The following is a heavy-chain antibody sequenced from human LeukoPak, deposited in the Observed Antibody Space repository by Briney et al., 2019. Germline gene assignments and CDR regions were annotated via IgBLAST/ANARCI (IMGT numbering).Heavy chain of an antibody. Sequence: ASVKVSCKASGYTFTSYYMHWVRHAPGQGLEWMGIINPSGGSTSYAQKFQGRVTMTRDMSTSTVYMELSSLRSEDTAVYYCARVTGYPKSNNWFDPWGQGTLVTVSS. CDR3: ARVTGYPKSNNWFDP. CDR2: INPSGGST. V-gene: IGHV1-46*01. J-gene: IGHJ5*02. D-gene: IGHD1-14*01. CDR1: GYTFTSYY.